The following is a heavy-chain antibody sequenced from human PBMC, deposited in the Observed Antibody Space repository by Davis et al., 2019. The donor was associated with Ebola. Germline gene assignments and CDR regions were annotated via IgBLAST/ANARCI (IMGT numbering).Heavy chain of an antibody. CDR2: INPNSGGT. V-gene: IGHV1-2*02. CDR1: GHTFTGYY. CDR3: AREIAVAGTTFDY. J-gene: IGHJ4*02. Sequence: ASVKVSCKPSGHTFTGYYMHWVRQAPGQGLEWMGWINPNSGGTNYAQKFQGRVTMTRDTSTNTVYMELSSLRSDDTAMFYCAREIAVAGTTFDYWGQGALVTVSS. D-gene: IGHD6-19*01.